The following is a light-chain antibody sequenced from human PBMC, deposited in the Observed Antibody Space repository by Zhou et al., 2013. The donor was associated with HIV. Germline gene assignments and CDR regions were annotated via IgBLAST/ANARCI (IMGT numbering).Light chain of an antibody. Sequence: DIQMTQSPSTLSASVGDRVTITCRASQSISSWLAWYQQKPGKAPKLLIYKASTLESGVPSRFSGGGSETEFTLTISSLQPDDFATYYCQQYSGWQWTFGQGTKVEVK. V-gene: IGKV1-5*03. CDR3: QQYSGWQWT. CDR1: QSISSW. J-gene: IGKJ1*01. CDR2: KAS.